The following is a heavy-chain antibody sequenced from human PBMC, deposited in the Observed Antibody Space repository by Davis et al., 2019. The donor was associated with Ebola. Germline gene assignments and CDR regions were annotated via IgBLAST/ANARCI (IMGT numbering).Heavy chain of an antibody. CDR1: GYTFTSYG. CDR3: ARETVMPLVRALDY. Sequence: ASVKVSCKASGYTFTSYGISWVRQAPGQGLEWMGWISAYNGNTNYAQKLQGRVTMTRDTSISTAYMELSRLRSDDTAVYYCARETVMPLVRALDYWGQGTLVPVSS. CDR2: ISAYNGNT. V-gene: IGHV1-18*01. J-gene: IGHJ4*02. D-gene: IGHD4-17*01.